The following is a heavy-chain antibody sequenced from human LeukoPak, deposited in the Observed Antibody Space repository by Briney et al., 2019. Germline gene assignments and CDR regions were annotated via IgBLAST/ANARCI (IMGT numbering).Heavy chain of an antibody. V-gene: IGHV3-30*18. CDR1: GFTFSSYG. CDR2: ISYDGSNK. CDR3: AKSYSDTVTPFGY. D-gene: IGHD4-17*01. Sequence: GRSLRLSCAASGFTFSSYGMHWVRQAPGKGLEGVAVISYDGSNKYYADSVKGQFTISRDNSKNTLYLQMNSLRAEDTAVYYCAKSYSDTVTPFGYWGQGTLVTVSS. J-gene: IGHJ4*02.